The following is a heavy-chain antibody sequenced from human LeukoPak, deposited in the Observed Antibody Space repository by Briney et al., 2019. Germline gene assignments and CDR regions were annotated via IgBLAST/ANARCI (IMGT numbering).Heavy chain of an antibody. CDR2: IYYSGST. J-gene: IGHJ4*02. CDR1: GGSISSSSYY. V-gene: IGHV4-39*01. D-gene: IGHD7-27*01. Sequence: SETLSLTCTVSGGSISSSSYYWGWIRQPPGKGLEWIGSIYYSGSTYYNPSLKSRVTISVDTSKNQFSLKLSSVTAADTAVYYCARLNPLGALPLLPDYRGQGTLVTVSS. CDR3: ARLNPLGALPLLPDY.